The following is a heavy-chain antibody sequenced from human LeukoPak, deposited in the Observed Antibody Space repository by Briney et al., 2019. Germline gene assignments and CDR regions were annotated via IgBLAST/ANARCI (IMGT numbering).Heavy chain of an antibody. Sequence: SVKVSCKASGGTFSSYAISWVRQAPGQGLEWRGRIIPILGIANYAQKFQGRVTITADKSTSTAYMELSSLRSEDTAVYYCARGIGHYSGSGSYYGTTVLAYWGQGTLVTVSS. V-gene: IGHV1-69*04. CDR2: IIPILGIA. J-gene: IGHJ4*02. CDR1: GGTFSSYA. D-gene: IGHD3-10*01. CDR3: ARGIGHYSGSGSYYGTTVLAY.